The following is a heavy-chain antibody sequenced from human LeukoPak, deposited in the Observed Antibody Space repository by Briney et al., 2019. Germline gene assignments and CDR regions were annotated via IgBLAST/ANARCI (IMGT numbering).Heavy chain of an antibody. J-gene: IGHJ5*02. CDR1: GDSVSRDSAA. Sequence: SQTLSLTCAISGDSVSRDSAAWNWIRQSPSRGLEWLGRTYYRSEWYNDYAVSVKSRITINADTSKNQFSLQLNSGTPEDTAVYYCARDSFYYGAGSYDWFDPWGQGTLVTVSS. V-gene: IGHV6-1*01. D-gene: IGHD3-10*01. CDR3: ARDSFYYGAGSYDWFDP. CDR2: TYYRSEWYN.